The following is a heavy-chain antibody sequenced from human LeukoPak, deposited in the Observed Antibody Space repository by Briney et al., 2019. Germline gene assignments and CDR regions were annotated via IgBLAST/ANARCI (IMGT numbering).Heavy chain of an antibody. J-gene: IGHJ4*02. CDR1: GFTFSSYG. Sequence: GRSLRLSCAASGFTFSSYGMHWVRQAPGEGLEWVAVISYDGSNKYYADSVKGRFTISRDNSKNTLYLQMNSLRAEDTAVYYCAKDLRLVGASTPTYWGQGTLVTVSS. D-gene: IGHD1-26*01. CDR3: AKDLRLVGASTPTY. V-gene: IGHV3-30*18. CDR2: ISYDGSNK.